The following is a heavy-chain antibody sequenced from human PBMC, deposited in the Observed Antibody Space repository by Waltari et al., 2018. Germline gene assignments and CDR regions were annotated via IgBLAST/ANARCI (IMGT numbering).Heavy chain of an antibody. CDR2: INHSGST. CDR1: GGSFSGDY. CDR3: ATLSRYCSSTSC. Sequence: QVQLQQWGAGLLKPSETLSLNCAVYGGSFSGDYSSWIRQPPGKGLEWIGEINHSGSTNYNPSLKSRVTISVDTSKNQFSLKLSSVTAADTAVYYCATLSRYCSSTSCWGQGTLVTVSS. D-gene: IGHD2-2*01. J-gene: IGHJ4*02. V-gene: IGHV4-34*01.